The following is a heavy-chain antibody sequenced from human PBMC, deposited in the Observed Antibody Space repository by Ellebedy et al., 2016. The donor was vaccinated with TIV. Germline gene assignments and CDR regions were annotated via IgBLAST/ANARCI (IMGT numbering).Heavy chain of an antibody. CDR3: ARDLGVSDY. CDR1: GGSISTYY. V-gene: IGHV4-59*01. D-gene: IGHD2-21*01. J-gene: IGHJ4*02. Sequence: SETLSLTXTVSGGSISTYYWSWIRQPPGKGLEWFGYIYYSGSTNYNPSLKSRVTISVDTSKNQFSLKLSSVTAADSAVYYCARDLGVSDYWGQGTLVTVSS. CDR2: IYYSGST.